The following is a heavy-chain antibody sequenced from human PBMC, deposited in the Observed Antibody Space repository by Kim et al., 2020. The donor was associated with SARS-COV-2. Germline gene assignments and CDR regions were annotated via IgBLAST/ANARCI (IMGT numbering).Heavy chain of an antibody. V-gene: IGHV1-24*01. D-gene: IGHD3-9*01. J-gene: IGHJ4*02. CDR2: FDPEDGEK. CDR3: ATWLRYFDWPHHY. CDR1: GYTLTELS. Sequence: ASVKVSCKVSGYTLTELSMHWVRQAPGKGLEWMGGFDPEDGEKIYAQKFQGRVTMTEDTSTDTAYMELSSLRSEDTAVYYCATWLRYFDWPHHYWGQGTLVTVSS.